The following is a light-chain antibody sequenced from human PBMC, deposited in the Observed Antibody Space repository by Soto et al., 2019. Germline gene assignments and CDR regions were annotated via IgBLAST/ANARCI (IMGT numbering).Light chain of an antibody. CDR2: GDS. CDR3: QSNDNGLSGSDV. V-gene: IGLV1-40*01. J-gene: IGLJ1*01. Sequence: QSVLTQPPSLSGAPGQRVTISCTGSISNMGAGYDVNWYQQLPETAPKLLIFGDSNRPSGVPDRFSGSKSGTSASLVITGLQADDEADYYCQSNDNGLSGSDVFGTGTKVTVL. CDR1: ISNMGAGYD.